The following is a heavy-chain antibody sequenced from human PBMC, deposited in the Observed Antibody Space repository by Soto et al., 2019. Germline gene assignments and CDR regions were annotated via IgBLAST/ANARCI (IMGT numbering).Heavy chain of an antibody. J-gene: IGHJ3*02. D-gene: IGHD6-19*01. Sequence: EVQLLESGGGLVQPGGSLRLSCAASGFTFSSYAMSWVRQAPGKGLEWVSAISGSGGTTYYADSVKGRFTFSRDNFKNTLYLQMNSLRADDTAVYYCAKTANGWFSAFDIWGQGTMVTVSS. CDR3: AKTANGWFSAFDI. CDR1: GFTFSSYA. CDR2: ISGSGGTT. V-gene: IGHV3-23*01.